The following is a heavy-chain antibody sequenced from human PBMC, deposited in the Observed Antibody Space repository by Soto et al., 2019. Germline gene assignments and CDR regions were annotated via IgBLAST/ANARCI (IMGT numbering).Heavy chain of an antibody. J-gene: IGHJ4*02. D-gene: IGHD3-3*01. V-gene: IGHV4-31*02. CDR2: VFDSGKT. Sequence: QVQLQESGPGLVKPSQTLSLTCSVSGGSITSGGYSWTWIRHQPGKALQWIGYVFDSGKTYYNPSLKGRLTISVDTAKNMFSLELSSVTAADTAVYFCARGSGYYRIFDSWGQGTLVSVSS. CDR3: ARGSGYYRIFDS. CDR1: GGSITSGGYS.